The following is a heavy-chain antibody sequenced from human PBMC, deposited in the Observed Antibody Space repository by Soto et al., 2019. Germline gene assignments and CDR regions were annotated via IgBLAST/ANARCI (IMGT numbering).Heavy chain of an antibody. Sequence: QVQLQQWGAGLLKPSETLSLTCAVYGGSFSGYYWSWIRQPPGKGLEWIGEINHSGSTNYNPSLKSRVTISVDTSKNPFSLKLSSVTAADTAVYYCARGRPVLRFLEWSPHGYYGMDVWGQGTTVTVSS. J-gene: IGHJ6*02. D-gene: IGHD3-3*01. CDR1: GGSFSGYY. CDR3: ARGRPVLRFLEWSPHGYYGMDV. V-gene: IGHV4-34*01. CDR2: INHSGST.